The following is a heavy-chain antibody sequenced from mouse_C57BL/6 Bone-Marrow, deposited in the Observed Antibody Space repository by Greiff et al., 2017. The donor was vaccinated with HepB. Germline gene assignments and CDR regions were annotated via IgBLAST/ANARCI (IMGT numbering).Heavy chain of an antibody. CDR2: IRLKSDNYAT. CDR3: TYREGYYYDPFAY. V-gene: IGHV6-3*01. D-gene: IGHD1-1*01. CDR1: GFTFSNYW. Sequence: EVKVEESGGGLVQPGGSMKLSCVASGFTFSNYWMNWVRQSPEKGLEWVAQIRLKSDNYATHYAESVKGRFTISRDDSKSSVYLQMNNLRAEDTGIYYCTYREGYYYDPFAYWGQGTLVTVSA. J-gene: IGHJ3*01.